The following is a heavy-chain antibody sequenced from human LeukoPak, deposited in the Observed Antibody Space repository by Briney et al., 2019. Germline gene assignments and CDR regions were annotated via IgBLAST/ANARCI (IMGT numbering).Heavy chain of an antibody. D-gene: IGHD3-22*01. CDR2: ISAYNGNT. CDR3: ARDRSAYLDSSGYYFPYGMDV. V-gene: IGHV1-18*01. Sequence: ASVKVSCKASGYTFTSYGISWVRQAPGQGLEWMGWISAYNGNTNYAQKFQGRVTMTRDTFTSTVYMELSSLRSEDTAVYYCARDRSAYLDSSGYYFPYGMDVWGQGTTVTVSS. CDR1: GYTFTSYG. J-gene: IGHJ6*02.